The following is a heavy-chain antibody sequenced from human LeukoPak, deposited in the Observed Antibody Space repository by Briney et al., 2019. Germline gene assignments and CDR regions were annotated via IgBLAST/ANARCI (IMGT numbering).Heavy chain of an antibody. V-gene: IGHV3-30*18. CDR1: GFTFSSYG. CDR3: AKVPIKVPAARGDY. D-gene: IGHD2-2*01. J-gene: IGHJ4*02. CDR2: ISYDGSNK. Sequence: GALRLSCAASGFTFSSYGMHWVRQAPGKGLEWVAVISYDGSNKYYADSVKGRFTISRDNSKNTLYLQMNSLRAEDMAVYYCAKVPIKVPAARGDYWGQGTLVTVSS.